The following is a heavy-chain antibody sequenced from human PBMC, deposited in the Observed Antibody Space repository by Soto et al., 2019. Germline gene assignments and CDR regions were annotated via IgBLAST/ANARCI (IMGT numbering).Heavy chain of an antibody. D-gene: IGHD2-15*01. CDR2: IYYSGST. Sequence: SETLSLTCTVSGGSISSSSYYWGWIRQPPGKGLEWIGSIYYSGSTYYNPSLKSRVTISVDTSKNQFSLKLSSVTAADTAVYYCARHTGWEEDRPPIVVVVAATPGATNWFDPWGQGTLVTVSS. J-gene: IGHJ5*02. CDR1: GGSISSSSYY. CDR3: ARHTGWEEDRPPIVVVVAATPGATNWFDP. V-gene: IGHV4-39*01.